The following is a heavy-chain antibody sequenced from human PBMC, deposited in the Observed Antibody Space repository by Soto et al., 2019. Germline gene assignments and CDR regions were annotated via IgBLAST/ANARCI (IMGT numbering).Heavy chain of an antibody. V-gene: IGHV3-11*01. Sequence: QVLLVESGGGLVKPGGSLRLSCATSGFIFSDYYMHWIRQAPGKGLEWISYISGNGRIIQYADSAKGRFTISRDNAQNSLYLPMISLRAEDTALYFCARDFDADSRAVFDYWGQGTLVTVSS. CDR2: ISGNGRII. J-gene: IGHJ4*02. CDR3: ARDFDADSRAVFDY. CDR1: GFIFSDYY. D-gene: IGHD4-17*01.